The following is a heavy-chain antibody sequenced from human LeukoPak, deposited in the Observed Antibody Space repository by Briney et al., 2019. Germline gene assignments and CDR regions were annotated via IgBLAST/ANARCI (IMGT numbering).Heavy chain of an antibody. CDR2: INHSGST. J-gene: IGHJ3*02. Sequence: SETLSLTCAVSGGSLSGYYWTWIRQPPGKGLEWIGEINHSGSTNYNPSLKSRVTISVDTSRKQFFRRLSSVTAADTAMYYCAGDGGNNDAFDIWGQGTMVTVSS. CDR1: GGSLSGYY. CDR3: AGDGGNNDAFDI. D-gene: IGHD4-23*01. V-gene: IGHV4-34*01.